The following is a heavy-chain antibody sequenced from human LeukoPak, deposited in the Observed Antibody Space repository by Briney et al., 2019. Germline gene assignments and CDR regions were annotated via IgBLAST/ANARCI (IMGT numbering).Heavy chain of an antibody. CDR3: ARDYGLYGGYFDY. CDR1: GFTFSSYS. CDR2: ISSSSSYI. J-gene: IGHJ4*02. V-gene: IGHV3-21*01. D-gene: IGHD4-17*01. Sequence: GGSLRLSCAASGFTFSSYSMNWVRQAPGKGLEWVSSISSSSSYIYYADSVKGRFTISRDNAKNSLYLQMNSLRAEDTAVYYCARDYGLYGGYFDYWGQGTLVTVSS.